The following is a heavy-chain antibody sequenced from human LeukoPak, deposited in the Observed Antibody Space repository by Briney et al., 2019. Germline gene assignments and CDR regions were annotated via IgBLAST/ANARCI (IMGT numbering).Heavy chain of an antibody. D-gene: IGHD5-12*01. V-gene: IGHV3-72*01. J-gene: IGHJ4*02. CDR3: ARGLRSFDC. CDR1: GFTLSNYY. CDR2: TRNKANSYTT. Sequence: GGSVRLSCAASGFTLSNYYMDWVRQAPGEGLEWVGRTRNKANSYTTEYAESVKGRFTISRDDSESLLYLQMNSLKTEDTAVYYCARGLRSFDCWGQGTLVPVSS.